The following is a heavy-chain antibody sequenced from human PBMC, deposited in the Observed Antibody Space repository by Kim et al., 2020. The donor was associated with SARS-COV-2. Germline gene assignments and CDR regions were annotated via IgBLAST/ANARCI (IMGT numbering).Heavy chain of an antibody. Sequence: ASVKVSCKASGYTFTSYYMHWVRQAPGQGLEWMGIINPSGGSTSYAQKFQGRVTMTRDTSTSTVYMELSSLRSEDTAVYYCARDRGDPKANDSSGYHLDYWGQGTLVTVSS. CDR3: ARDRGDPKANDSSGYHLDY. D-gene: IGHD3-22*01. J-gene: IGHJ4*02. V-gene: IGHV1-46*01. CDR1: GYTFTSYY. CDR2: INPSGGST.